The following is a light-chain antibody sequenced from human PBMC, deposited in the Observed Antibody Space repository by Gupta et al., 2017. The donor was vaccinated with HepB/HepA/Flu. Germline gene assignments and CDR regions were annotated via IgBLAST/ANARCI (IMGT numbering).Light chain of an antibody. CDR2: DVR. Sequence: SALTPPASVSGSPGQSITISCTGTSSDVGVYNYVSWYRQPPGKAPKLMIYDVRNRPSGVSDLFSGSKSGNTASLTISGLQAEDEADYYCGSLTTSATVVFGGWTRLTVL. J-gene: IGLJ2*01. V-gene: IGLV2-14*01. CDR1: SSDVGVYNY. CDR3: GSLTTSATVV.